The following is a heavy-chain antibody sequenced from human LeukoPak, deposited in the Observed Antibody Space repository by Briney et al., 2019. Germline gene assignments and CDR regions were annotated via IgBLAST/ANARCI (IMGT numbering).Heavy chain of an antibody. Sequence: ASVTVSCKASGYTFTSYDINWVRQATGQGLEWMGWMNPKSGNTGYAQKFQGRVTMTRNTSISTAYMELSSLRSEDTAVYYCARGSDYYGSGSYGNWFDPWGQGTLVTVSS. CDR3: ARGSDYYGSGSYGNWFDP. D-gene: IGHD3-10*01. CDR2: MNPKSGNT. V-gene: IGHV1-8*01. CDR1: GYTFTSYD. J-gene: IGHJ5*02.